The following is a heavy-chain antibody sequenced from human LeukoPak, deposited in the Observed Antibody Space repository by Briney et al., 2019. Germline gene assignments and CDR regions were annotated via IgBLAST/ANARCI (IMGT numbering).Heavy chain of an antibody. Sequence: SVKVSCKASGYTFTNYGISWVRQAPGQGLEWMGGIIPIFGTANYAQKFQGRVTITADKSTSTAYMELSSLRSEDTAVYYCARETSLHAFDIWGQGTMVTVSS. CDR1: GYTFTNYG. V-gene: IGHV1-69*06. CDR2: IIPIFGTA. CDR3: ARETSLHAFDI. J-gene: IGHJ3*02.